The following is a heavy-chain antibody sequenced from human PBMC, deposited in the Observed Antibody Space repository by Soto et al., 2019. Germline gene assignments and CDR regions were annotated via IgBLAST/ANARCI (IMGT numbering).Heavy chain of an antibody. CDR3: AIITYYYDSSGYYDYWEKSGTDY. CDR2: ISGSGGST. CDR1: GFTFSSYA. J-gene: IGHJ4*02. D-gene: IGHD3-22*01. V-gene: IGHV3-23*01. Sequence: PGGSLRLSCAASGFTFSSYAMSWVRQAPGKGLEWVSAISGSGGSTYYADSVKGRFTISRDNSKNTLYLQMNSLRAEDTAVYYSAIITYYYDSSGYYDYWEKSGTDYWGQGTLVTVSS.